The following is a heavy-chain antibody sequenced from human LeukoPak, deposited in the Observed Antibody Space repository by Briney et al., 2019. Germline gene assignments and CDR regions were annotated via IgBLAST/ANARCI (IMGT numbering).Heavy chain of an antibody. CDR2: FSGSGGST. CDR1: GFTFSSYW. Sequence: GGSLRLSCAASGFTFSSYWMHWVRQAPGKGLEWVSAFSGSGGSTYYADSVKGRFTISRDNSKNTLYLQMNSLRAEDTAVYYCAKSVGTYCFDHWGQGALVTVSS. CDR3: AKSVGTYCFDH. D-gene: IGHD7-27*01. V-gene: IGHV3-23*01. J-gene: IGHJ4*02.